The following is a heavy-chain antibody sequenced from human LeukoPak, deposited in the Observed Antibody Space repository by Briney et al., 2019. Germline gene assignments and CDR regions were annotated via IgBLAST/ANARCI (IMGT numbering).Heavy chain of an antibody. CDR3: ARDVRAYCGGDCKYNWFDP. CDR2: IIPIFGTA. V-gene: IGHV1-69*13. D-gene: IGHD2-21*02. J-gene: IGHJ5*02. Sequence: SVKVSCKASGGTFSSYAISWVRQAPGRGLEWMGGIIPIFGTANYAQKFQGRVTITADESTSTAYMELSSLRSEDTAVYYCARDVRAYCGGDCKYNWFDPWGRGTLVTVSS. CDR1: GGTFSSYA.